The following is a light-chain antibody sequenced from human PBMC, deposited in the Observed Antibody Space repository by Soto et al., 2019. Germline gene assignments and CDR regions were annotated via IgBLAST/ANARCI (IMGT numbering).Light chain of an antibody. CDR2: ATS. CDR1: QDISSW. CDR3: QQTTSFPRT. Sequence: DIQMTQSPSSVSASVGDRVTITCRASQDISSWLAWYQQKPGKAPKLLVYATSTLESGVPSRFSGSGSGTDFTLTISGLQPEDSATYYCQQTTSFPRTFGQGTKVEV. J-gene: IGKJ1*01. V-gene: IGKV1-12*01.